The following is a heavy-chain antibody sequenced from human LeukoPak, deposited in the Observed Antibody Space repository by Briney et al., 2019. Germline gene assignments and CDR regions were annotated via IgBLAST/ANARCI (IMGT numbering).Heavy chain of an antibody. Sequence: GGSLRLSCAASGFTFSTYAMSWVRQTPGKGLDWVSVIGATGAETYYAASVRGRFTISRDNSKNTLYLQMNSLRAEDTAVYYCARDPPYYYDSSGYFDYWGQGTLVTVSS. CDR2: IGATGAET. V-gene: IGHV3-23*01. J-gene: IGHJ4*02. D-gene: IGHD3-22*01. CDR3: ARDPPYYYDSSGYFDY. CDR1: GFTFSTYA.